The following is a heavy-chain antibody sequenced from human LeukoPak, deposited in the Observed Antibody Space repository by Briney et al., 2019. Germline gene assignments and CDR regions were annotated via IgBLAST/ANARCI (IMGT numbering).Heavy chain of an antibody. V-gene: IGHV3-33*01. D-gene: IGHD3-22*01. CDR2: IWYDGSNK. CDR3: AREYYDSSGYYYFDY. CDR1: GFTFSSYG. Sequence: GGSLRLSCAASGFTFSSYGMHWVRQAPGKGLEWVAVIWYDGSNKYYADSVKGRFTISRDNSKNTLYLQMNSLRAEDTAVYYCAREYYDSSGYYYFDYWGQGTLVTVS. J-gene: IGHJ4*02.